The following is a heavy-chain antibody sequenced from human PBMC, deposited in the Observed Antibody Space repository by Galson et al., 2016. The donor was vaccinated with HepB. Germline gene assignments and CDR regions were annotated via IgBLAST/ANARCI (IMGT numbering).Heavy chain of an antibody. V-gene: IGHV3-33*01. D-gene: IGHD6-6*01. CDR1: GFTFSSYG. Sequence: SLRLSCAATGFTFSSYGMHWVRQAPGKGLEGMAVRGYDGISKYYGASVQGRFPISRDNSRNTLYLQINSLRAEDTSVYYCARDLGGSSCLDYWGQGTRVTVSS. CDR2: RGYDGISK. CDR3: ARDLGGSSCLDY. J-gene: IGHJ4*02.